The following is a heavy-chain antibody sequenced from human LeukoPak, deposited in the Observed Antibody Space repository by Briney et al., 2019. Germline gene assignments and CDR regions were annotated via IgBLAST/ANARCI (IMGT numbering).Heavy chain of an antibody. Sequence: GASVKVSCKASGYTFTGYYMHWVRQAPGQGLEWMGWINPNSGGTNYAQKFQGRVTMTRDTSISTAYMELSRLRSDDTAVYYCARASPTFKYYYDSSGFPRYWGQGTLVTVSS. V-gene: IGHV1-2*02. J-gene: IGHJ4*02. CDR2: INPNSGGT. D-gene: IGHD3-22*01. CDR3: ARASPTFKYYYDSSGFPRY. CDR1: GYTFTGYY.